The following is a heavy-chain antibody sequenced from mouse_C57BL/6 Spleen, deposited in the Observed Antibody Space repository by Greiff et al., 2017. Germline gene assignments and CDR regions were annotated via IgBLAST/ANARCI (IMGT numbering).Heavy chain of an antibody. D-gene: IGHD2-13*01. CDR1: GYAFSSYW. CDR3: ASDYHYAMDY. Sequence: VKLMESGAELVKPGASVKISCKASGYAFSSYWMNWVKQRPGKGLEWIGQIYPGDGDTNYNGKFKGKATLTADKSSSTAYMQLSSLTSEDSAVXFCASDYHYAMDYWGQGTSVTVSS. CDR2: IYPGDGDT. J-gene: IGHJ4*01. V-gene: IGHV1-80*01.